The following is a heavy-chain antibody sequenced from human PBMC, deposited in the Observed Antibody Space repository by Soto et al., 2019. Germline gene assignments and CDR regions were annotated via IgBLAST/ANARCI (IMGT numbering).Heavy chain of an antibody. Sequence: LRLSCAVSGFTVSNNYMSWVRQAPGKGLEGVSVIYSGGYTAYGDPVKGRFTISRDNSKNTLYLQMNSLRADDTAVYYCARARDGYNFLYEPTWGQGTLVTVSS. D-gene: IGHD1-1*01. CDR1: GFTVSNNY. V-gene: IGHV3-53*01. CDR2: IYSGGYT. CDR3: ARARDGYNFLYEPT. J-gene: IGHJ4*02.